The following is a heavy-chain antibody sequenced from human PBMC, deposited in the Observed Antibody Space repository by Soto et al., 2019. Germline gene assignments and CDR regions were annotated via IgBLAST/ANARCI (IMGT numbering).Heavy chain of an antibody. CDR2: ISYDGSDR. V-gene: IGHV3-30*18. CDR3: AKVSSDRGYYYFAMDV. J-gene: IGHJ6*02. Sequence: GGSLSLSCAASGFIFSSYGMHWVRQAPGKGLEWVAVISYDGSDRYYADSVKARFTISRDNSKKTLYLQMNSLRIEDTAVYYCAKVSSDRGYYYFAMDVWGQGTTVTVSS. D-gene: IGHD3-10*01. CDR1: GFIFSSYG.